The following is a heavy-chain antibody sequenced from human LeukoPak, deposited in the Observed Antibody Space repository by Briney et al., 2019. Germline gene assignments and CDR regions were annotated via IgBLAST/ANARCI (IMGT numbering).Heavy chain of an antibody. V-gene: IGHV5-51*01. CDR3: VGSSGYCDYYLHH. CDR2: IYPADSDT. Sequence: GESLKISCKGSGYNLTSYWIGWVRQMPGEGLDWMGIIYPADSDTTYSPSFQGQVTISADKSISTAYLQWSSLKASDTAMYYCVGSSGYCDYYLHHWGQGTLVTVSS. D-gene: IGHD3-22*01. J-gene: IGHJ4*02. CDR1: GYNLTSYW.